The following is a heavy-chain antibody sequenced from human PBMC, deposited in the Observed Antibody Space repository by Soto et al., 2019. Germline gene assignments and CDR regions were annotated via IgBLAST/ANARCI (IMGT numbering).Heavy chain of an antibody. CDR3: AKDNGNYGSGTFSH. Sequence: EVQLLESGGALVQPGGSLRLSCVASRFTFNNYAMSWVRQAPGKGLEWVSALSGTGDSKDYANSVKGRFTISRDDSKTTLYLQMSSLRAEDTAVYYCAKDNGNYGSGTFSHWGQGTLVTVSS. CDR2: LSGTGDSK. V-gene: IGHV3-23*01. J-gene: IGHJ4*02. D-gene: IGHD3-10*01. CDR1: RFTFNNYA.